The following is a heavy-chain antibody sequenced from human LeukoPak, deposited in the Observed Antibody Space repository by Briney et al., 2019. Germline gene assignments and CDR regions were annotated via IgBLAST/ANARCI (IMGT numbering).Heavy chain of an antibody. CDR3: ARDAISLEHFQH. CDR2: IKQDGSEK. J-gene: IGHJ1*01. CDR1: GFTFSSYW. D-gene: IGHD2-21*01. V-gene: IGHV3-7*01. Sequence: GGSLRLSCVATGFTFSSYWMSWVRQAPGKGLEWVANIKQDGSEKYYVDSVKGRFTISRDNAKNSLYLQMNSLRAEDTAVYYCARDAISLEHFQHWGQGTLVTVSS.